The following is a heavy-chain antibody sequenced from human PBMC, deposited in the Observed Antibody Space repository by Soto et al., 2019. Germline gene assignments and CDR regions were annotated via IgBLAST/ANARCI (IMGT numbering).Heavy chain of an antibody. Sequence: PSETLSLTCTVSGGSISSGGYYWSWIRQHPGKGLEWIGYIHYSGSTYYSPSRKSRVTISVDTSKNQFSLKLSSVTAADTAVYYCARGDTAGGSWYWGQGTLVTVSS. V-gene: IGHV4-31*03. J-gene: IGHJ4*02. CDR1: GGSISSGGYY. D-gene: IGHD3-16*01. CDR2: IHYSGST. CDR3: ARGDTAGGSWY.